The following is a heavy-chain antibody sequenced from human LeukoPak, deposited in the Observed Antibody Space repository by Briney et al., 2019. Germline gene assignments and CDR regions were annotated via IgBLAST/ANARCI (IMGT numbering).Heavy chain of an antibody. Sequence: GGSLRLSCAASGFTVSSNYMSWVRQAPGKGLEWVSLIHSGDSAYYADSVKGRFTISRDNSKNTLYLQMNSLRAEDTAVYYCARGYCSGGRCYWIDYWGQGTLVTVSS. V-gene: IGHV3-53*01. D-gene: IGHD2-15*01. CDR3: ARGYCSGGRCYWIDY. CDR2: IHSGDSA. CDR1: GFTVSSNY. J-gene: IGHJ4*02.